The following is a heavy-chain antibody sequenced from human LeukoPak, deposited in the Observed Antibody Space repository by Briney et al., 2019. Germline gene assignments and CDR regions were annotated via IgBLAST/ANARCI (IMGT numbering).Heavy chain of an antibody. CDR3: ARELKITFGGVIVSIFDY. CDR1: SGSISNYY. J-gene: IGHJ4*02. CDR2: IYYSGST. V-gene: IGHV4-59*12. D-gene: IGHD3-16*02. Sequence: ETLSLTCTVSSGSISNYYWSWIRQPPGKGLEWIGYIYYSGSTYNNPSLKSRVTISVDTSKNQFSLKLSSVTAADTAVYYCARELKITFGGVIVSIFDYWGQGTLVTVSS.